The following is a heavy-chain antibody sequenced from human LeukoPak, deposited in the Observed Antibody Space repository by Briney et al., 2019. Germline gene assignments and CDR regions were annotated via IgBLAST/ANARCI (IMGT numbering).Heavy chain of an antibody. CDR1: GGTFSSYA. V-gene: IGHV1-69*13. CDR2: IIPIFGTA. Sequence: SVRVSCEASGGTFSSYAISWVRQAPGQGLEWMGGIIPIFGTANYAQKFQGRVTITADESTSTAYMELSSLRSEDTAVYYCARSRENYYDSSEIPNWFDPWGQGTLVTVSS. D-gene: IGHD3-22*01. J-gene: IGHJ5*02. CDR3: ARSRENYYDSSEIPNWFDP.